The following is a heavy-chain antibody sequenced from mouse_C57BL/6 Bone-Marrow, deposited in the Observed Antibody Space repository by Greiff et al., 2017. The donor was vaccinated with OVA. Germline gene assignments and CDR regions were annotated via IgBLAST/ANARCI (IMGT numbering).Heavy chain of an antibody. J-gene: IGHJ1*03. Sequence: VQLQESGPELVKPGASVKISCKASGYAFSSSWMNWVKQRPGKGLEWIGRIYPGDGDTNYNGKFKGKATLTADKSSSTAYMQLSSLTSEDSAVYFCARVKFITTVVDWYFDVWGTGTTVTVSS. V-gene: IGHV1-82*01. CDR2: IYPGDGDT. CDR1: GYAFSSSW. D-gene: IGHD1-1*01. CDR3: ARVKFITTVVDWYFDV.